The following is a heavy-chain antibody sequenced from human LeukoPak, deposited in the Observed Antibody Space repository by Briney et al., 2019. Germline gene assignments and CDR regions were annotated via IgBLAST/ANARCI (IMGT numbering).Heavy chain of an antibody. CDR2: IKEDGREK. CDR3: ARGGRPDY. Sequence: GGSLRLSCAASGFTFSSYAMNWVRQAPGKGLECVANIKEDGREKYYVDSVKGRFTISRDNAKNSLYLQMSSLRAEDTAVYYCARGGRPDYWGQGTLVTVSS. V-gene: IGHV3-7*01. J-gene: IGHJ4*02. D-gene: IGHD3-10*01. CDR1: GFTFSSYA.